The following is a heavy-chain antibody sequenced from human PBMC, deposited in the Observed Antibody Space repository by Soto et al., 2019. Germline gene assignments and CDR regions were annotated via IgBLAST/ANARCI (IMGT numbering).Heavy chain of an antibody. J-gene: IGHJ4*02. Sequence: QVQLVESGGGVVQPGRSLRLSCAASGFTFSSYAMHWVRQAPGKGLEWVAVISYDGSNKYYADSVKSRFTISRDNSKNTLYLQMNSLRAEDTAVYYCARGYYDSAKIDYWCQGTLVTVSS. CDR3: ARGYYDSAKIDY. CDR2: ISYDGSNK. D-gene: IGHD3-22*01. CDR1: GFTFSSYA. V-gene: IGHV3-30-3*01.